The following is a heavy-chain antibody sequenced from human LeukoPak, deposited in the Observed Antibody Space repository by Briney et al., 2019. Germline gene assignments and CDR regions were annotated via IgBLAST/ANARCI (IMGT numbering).Heavy chain of an antibody. CDR3: AKGTPFEWLSDY. CDR1: GFTFDDYA. V-gene: IGHV3-43*02. J-gene: IGHJ4*02. D-gene: IGHD3-9*01. Sequence: GGSLRLSCAASGFTFDDYAMHWVRHAPGKGLEWVSLISGDGGSTYYADSVKGRFTISRDNSKNSLYLQMNSLRTEDTALYYSAKGTPFEWLSDYWGQGTLVTVSS. CDR2: ISGDGGST.